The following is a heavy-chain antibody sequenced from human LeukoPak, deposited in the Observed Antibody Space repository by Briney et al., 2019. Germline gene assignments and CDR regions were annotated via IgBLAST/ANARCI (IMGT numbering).Heavy chain of an antibody. Sequence: GGSLRLSCAASGFTFSGSAMHWVRQASGKGLEWVGRIRSKANSYATAYAASVKGRFTISRDDSKNTAYLQMNSLKTEDTAVYYCARGNMVRGVIIRPFDYWGQGTLVTVSS. CDR2: IRSKANSYAT. CDR1: GFTFSGSA. J-gene: IGHJ4*02. V-gene: IGHV3-73*01. D-gene: IGHD3-10*01. CDR3: ARGNMVRGVIIRPFDY.